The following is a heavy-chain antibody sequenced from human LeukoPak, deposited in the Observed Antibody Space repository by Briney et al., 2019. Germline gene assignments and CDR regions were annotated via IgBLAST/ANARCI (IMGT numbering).Heavy chain of an antibody. Sequence: GGSLRLSCAASGFTLSDSGMHWVRQAPGKGLEWAALISYDGSNKYYADSVKGRFTISRSNSKNTLYLQMNSLRVEDTALYYCAKDRYSSGWGAAFDIWGQGTMVTVSS. CDR3: AKDRYSSGWGAAFDI. CDR1: GFTLSDSG. CDR2: ISYDGSNK. V-gene: IGHV3-30*18. D-gene: IGHD6-19*01. J-gene: IGHJ3*02.